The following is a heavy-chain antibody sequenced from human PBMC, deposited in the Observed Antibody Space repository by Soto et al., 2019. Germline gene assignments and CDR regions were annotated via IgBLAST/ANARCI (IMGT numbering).Heavy chain of an antibody. CDR3: ATAENCSGGSCYSGGWFDP. D-gene: IGHD2-15*01. Sequence: ASVKVSCKVSGYTLTELSMHWVRQAPGKGLEWMGGFDPEDGETIYAQKFQGRVTMTEDTSTDTAYMELSSLRSEDTAVYYCATAENCSGGSCYSGGWFDPWGQG. J-gene: IGHJ5*01. CDR2: FDPEDGET. CDR1: GYTLTELS. V-gene: IGHV1-24*01.